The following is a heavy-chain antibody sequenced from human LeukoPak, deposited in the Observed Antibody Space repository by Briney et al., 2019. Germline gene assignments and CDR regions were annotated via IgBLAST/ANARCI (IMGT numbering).Heavy chain of an antibody. V-gene: IGHV1-69*01. Sequence: ASVKVSCKASGGTFSRHAIGWVRQAPGQGLEWMGGIIPIFGTANYAQKFQGRVTITADESTCTAYMELSSLRSEDTAVYYCARQWLPNNWFDPWGQGTLVTVSS. D-gene: IGHD6-19*01. CDR3: ARQWLPNNWFDP. CDR1: GGTFSRHA. CDR2: IIPIFGTA. J-gene: IGHJ5*02.